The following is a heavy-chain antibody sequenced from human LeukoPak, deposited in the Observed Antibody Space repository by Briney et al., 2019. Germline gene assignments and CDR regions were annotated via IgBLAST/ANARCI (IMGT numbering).Heavy chain of an antibody. D-gene: IGHD2-2*01. Sequence: PSETLSLTCAVYGGSFSGYYWSWIRQPPGKGLEWIGEINHSGSTNYNPSLKSRVTISVDTSKNQFSLKLSSVTAADTAVYYCARETPSPTGAFDYWGQGTLVTVSS. CDR2: INHSGST. CDR1: GGSFSGYY. V-gene: IGHV4-34*01. J-gene: IGHJ4*02. CDR3: ARETPSPTGAFDY.